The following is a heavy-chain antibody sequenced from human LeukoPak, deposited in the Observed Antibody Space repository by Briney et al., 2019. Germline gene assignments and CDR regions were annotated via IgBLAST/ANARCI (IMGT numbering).Heavy chain of an antibody. Sequence: SETLSLTCTVSGGSLCSYYWSWVRQPPGEGGERSGYIYYSGSTNYNPSLKSRVTISVDTSKNQFSLKLSSVTAADTAVYYCARGDGMVRGVIDAFDIWGQGTMVTVSS. CDR2: IYYSGST. D-gene: IGHD3-10*01. CDR1: GGSLCSYY. CDR3: ARGDGMVRGVIDAFDI. J-gene: IGHJ3*02. V-gene: IGHV4-59*08.